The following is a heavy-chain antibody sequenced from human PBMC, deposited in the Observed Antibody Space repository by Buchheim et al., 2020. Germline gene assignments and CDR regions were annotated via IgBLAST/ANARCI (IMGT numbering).Heavy chain of an antibody. Sequence: QVQLQESGPGLVKPSGTLSLTCAVSGGSISSNDWWSWVRQPPGKGLEWIGEISNSGSTTYNPSLKSRVTISVDKSKNQFSLKLSSVTAADTAVYYCARTTHFGSGTYYRDYYYYYGMDVWGQGTT. CDR1: GGSISSNDW. CDR3: ARTTHFGSGTYYRDYYYYYGMDV. V-gene: IGHV4-4*02. D-gene: IGHD3-10*01. CDR2: ISNSGST. J-gene: IGHJ6*02.